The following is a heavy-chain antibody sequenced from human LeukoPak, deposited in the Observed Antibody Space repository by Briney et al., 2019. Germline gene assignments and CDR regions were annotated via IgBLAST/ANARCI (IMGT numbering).Heavy chain of an antibody. V-gene: IGHV3-11*01. D-gene: IGHD6-13*01. Sequence: PGGSLRLSCAASGFTFSDYYMSWIRQAPGKGLEWVSHISSSGSTIYYADSVKGRFTISRDNAKNSLYLQMNSLRAEDTAVYYCARHGSSWYSYFDYWGQGTLVTVSS. CDR1: GFTFSDYY. J-gene: IGHJ4*02. CDR3: ARHGSSWYSYFDY. CDR2: ISSSGSTI.